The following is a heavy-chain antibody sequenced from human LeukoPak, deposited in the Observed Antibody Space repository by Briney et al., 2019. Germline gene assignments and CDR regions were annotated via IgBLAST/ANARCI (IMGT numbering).Heavy chain of an antibody. CDR2: TYYRSKWYN. D-gene: IGHD3-16*01. V-gene: IGHV6-1*01. CDR3: ARDRYRDYTVGGRYDAFDI. CDR1: GDSVSSNSAA. Sequence: SQTLSLTCAISGDSVSSNSAAWNWIRQSPSRGLEWLGRTYYRSKWYNDYAVSVKSRITINPDTSKNQFSLQLNSVTPEDTAVYYCARDRYRDYTVGGRYDAFDIWGQGTMVTVSS. J-gene: IGHJ3*02.